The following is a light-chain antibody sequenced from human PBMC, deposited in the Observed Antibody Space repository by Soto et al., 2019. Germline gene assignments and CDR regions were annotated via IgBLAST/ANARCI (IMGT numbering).Light chain of an antibody. CDR2: AAS. Sequence: DLQMTQSPSSLSASIGDRLTITCRASQSISTYLNWYQQKPGEAPKLLIYAASSLRTGVPSRFSGSGSGTDFTLTITSLQPEDFATYYCQQSYAIPRTFGPGTTVDVK. CDR1: QSISTY. V-gene: IGKV1-39*01. J-gene: IGKJ3*01. CDR3: QQSYAIPRT.